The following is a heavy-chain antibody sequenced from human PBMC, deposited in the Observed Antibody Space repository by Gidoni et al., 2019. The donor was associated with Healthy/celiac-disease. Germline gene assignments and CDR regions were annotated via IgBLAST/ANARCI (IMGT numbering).Heavy chain of an antibody. Sequence: QVTLRESGPALVKPTQTLTLTCTFSGFSLSTSGMCVSWIRQPPGKALEWLARIDWDDDKYYSTSLKTWLTISKDTSKNQVVLTMTNMDPVDTATYYCARILCGDQRDYWGQGTLVTVSS. D-gene: IGHD4-17*01. V-gene: IGHV2-70*15. CDR2: IDWDDDK. CDR3: ARILCGDQRDY. CDR1: GFSLSTSGMC. J-gene: IGHJ4*02.